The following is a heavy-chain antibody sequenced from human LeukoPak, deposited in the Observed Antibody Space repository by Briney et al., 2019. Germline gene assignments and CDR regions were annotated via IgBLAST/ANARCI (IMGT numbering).Heavy chain of an antibody. CDR2: ITSSSTYI. V-gene: IGHV3-21*01. D-gene: IGHD3-22*01. CDR3: ARDLDYYDGSGYSSSALDY. Sequence: GGSLRLSCAASGFSFSSYTMNWVRQAPGRGLEWVSSITSSSTYIYYADSVRGRFTVSRDNAKNALYLQMTSLRAEDTAVYFCARDLDYYDGSGYSSSALDYWGQGTLLTVSS. CDR1: GFSFSSYT. J-gene: IGHJ4*02.